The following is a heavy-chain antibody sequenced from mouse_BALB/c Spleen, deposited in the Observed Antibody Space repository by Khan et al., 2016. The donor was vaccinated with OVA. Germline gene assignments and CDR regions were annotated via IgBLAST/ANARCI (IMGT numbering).Heavy chain of an antibody. CDR2: ISSTGST. J-gene: IGHJ4*01. V-gene: IGHV3-2*02. CDR1: GYSITSDYA. D-gene: IGHD2-14*01. Sequence: DVQLQESGPGLVKPSQSLSLTCTVTGYSITSDYAWNWIRQFPGNKLEWMGYISSTGSTSYNPSLKSRISFTRDTSKNQFFLQLKSVTTEDTATYYCARSLYYSYGYALDCWGRGTSVTVSS. CDR3: ARSLYYSYGYALDC.